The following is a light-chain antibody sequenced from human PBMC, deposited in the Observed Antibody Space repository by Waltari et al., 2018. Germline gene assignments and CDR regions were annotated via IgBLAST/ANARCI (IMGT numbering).Light chain of an antibody. J-gene: IGLJ3*02. CDR2: KIN. Sequence: QTVVTQEPSLSVSPGGTVTLTCALSSGSVSSTSYPSWYHQTPGQAPRTLVYKINNRSSGVPDRFSGSMLGNKAALTITGAQAEDESDYYCVLYMGSGIWVFGGGTKLTVL. CDR1: SGSVSSTSY. V-gene: IGLV8-61*01. CDR3: VLYMGSGIWV.